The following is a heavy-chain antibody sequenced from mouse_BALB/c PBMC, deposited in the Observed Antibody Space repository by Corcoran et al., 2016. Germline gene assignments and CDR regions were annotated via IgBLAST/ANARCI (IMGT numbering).Heavy chain of an antibody. D-gene: IGHD1-1*01. CDR1: GYTFTNYG. CDR3: ARVLYYTDY. Sequence: QIQLVQSGPELKKPGETVKISCKASGYTFTNYGMNWVKQAPGKGLKWMGWINTYTGEPTYADDFKGRFAFSLETSASTAYLQINNLKNEDTATYFCARVLYYTDYWGQGTTLTVSS. V-gene: IGHV9-3-1*01. CDR2: INTYTGEP. J-gene: IGHJ2*01.